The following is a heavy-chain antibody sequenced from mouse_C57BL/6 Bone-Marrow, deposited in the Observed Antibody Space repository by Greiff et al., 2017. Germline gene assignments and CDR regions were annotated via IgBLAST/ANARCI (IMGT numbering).Heavy chain of an antibody. CDR2: IYIGNGYT. D-gene: IGHD2-5*01. J-gene: IGHJ4*01. V-gene: IGHV1-58*01. Sequence: EVQLQQSGAELVRPGSSVKMSCKTSGYTFTSYGINWVKQRPGQGLEWIGYIYIGNGYTEYNEKFKGKATLTSDTSSSTAYMQLSSLSSEDSAIYFGARPPHYYSNSLYAIDYWGQGTSVTVSS. CDR3: ARPPHYYSNSLYAIDY. CDR1: GYTFTSYG.